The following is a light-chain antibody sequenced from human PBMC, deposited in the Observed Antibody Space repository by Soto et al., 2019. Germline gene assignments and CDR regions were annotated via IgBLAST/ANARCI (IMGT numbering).Light chain of an antibody. V-gene: IGKV1-33*01. CDR3: QQYDNRPPLT. CDR1: QDISNY. J-gene: IGKJ4*02. Sequence: DIQMTQSPSSLSASVGDRVTITCQASQDISNYLNWYQQKPGKAPKLLIYDASNLETGGPSRFSGSGSGTDFTFTISSLQPEDIAADYCQQYDNRPPLTFGGGTKVEIK. CDR2: DAS.